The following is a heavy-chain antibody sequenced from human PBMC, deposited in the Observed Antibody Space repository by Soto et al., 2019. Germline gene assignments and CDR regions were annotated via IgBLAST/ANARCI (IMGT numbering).Heavy chain of an antibody. CDR1: EFNAMSYW. CDR3: ARDIGFDYVN. CDR2: IKEDGSEI. V-gene: IGHV3-7*01. J-gene: IGHJ4*02. Sequence: GGSLRLSCAVSEFNAMSYWMSWVRQAPGKGLEWVASIKEDGSEIYYLQSVRGRFTISRDSAGNALHLAMNYLSAEDTGVYFCARDIGFDYVNWGQGTLVTVSS. D-gene: IGHD3-16*01.